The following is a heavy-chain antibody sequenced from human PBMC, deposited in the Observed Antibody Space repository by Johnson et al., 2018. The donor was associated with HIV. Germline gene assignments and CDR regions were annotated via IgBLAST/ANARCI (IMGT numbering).Heavy chain of an antibody. Sequence: VQLVESGGGLVQPGRSLRLSCAASGFTFDDYAMHWVRQAPGKGLEWVSGISWNSGSIGYADSVKGRFTISRDNSKNTLYLQMNSLRAGDTAVYYCARVHQQWLEGVGAFDIWGQGTMVTVSS. CDR1: GFTFDDYA. V-gene: IGHV3-9*01. CDR3: ARVHQQWLEGVGAFDI. J-gene: IGHJ3*02. CDR2: ISWNSGSI. D-gene: IGHD6-19*01.